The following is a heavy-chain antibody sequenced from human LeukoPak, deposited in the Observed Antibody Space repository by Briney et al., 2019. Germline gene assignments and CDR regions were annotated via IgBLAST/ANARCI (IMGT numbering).Heavy chain of an antibody. D-gene: IGHD2-2*01. Sequence: SVTVSCKASGGTFSSYAISWVRQAPGQGLEWMGGIIPIFGTANYAQKFQGRVTITADKSTSTAYMELSSLRSEDTAVYYCARARLGDIVVVPAAFDYWGQGTLVTVSS. CDR3: ARARLGDIVVVPAAFDY. J-gene: IGHJ4*02. CDR1: GGTFSSYA. V-gene: IGHV1-69*06. CDR2: IIPIFGTA.